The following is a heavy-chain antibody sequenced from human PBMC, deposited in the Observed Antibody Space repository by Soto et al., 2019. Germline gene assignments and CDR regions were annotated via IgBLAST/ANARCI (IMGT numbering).Heavy chain of an antibody. V-gene: IGHV3-66*01. CDR2: IYSGGST. D-gene: IGHD6-13*01. CDR3: ARYDSSSWRPWDY. CDR1: GFTVSSNY. Sequence: EVQLVESGGGLVQPGGSLRLSCAASGFTVSSNYMSWVRQAPGKGLGWVSVIYSGGSTYYADSVKGRFTISRDNSKNTLYRQMNGLRAEDTAVYYCARYDSSSWRPWDYWGQGTLVTVCS. J-gene: IGHJ4*02.